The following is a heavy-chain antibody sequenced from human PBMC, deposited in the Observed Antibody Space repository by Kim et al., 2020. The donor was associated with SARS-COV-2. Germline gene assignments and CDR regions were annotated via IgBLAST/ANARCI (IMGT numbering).Heavy chain of an antibody. CDR3: ARAPPGYSSGWYWFDP. J-gene: IGHJ5*02. CDR1: GFSLSTSGMC. CDR2: IDWDDDK. Sequence: SGPTLVNPTQTLTLTCTFSGFSLSTSGMCVSWIRQPPGKALEWLALIDWDDDKYYSTSLKTRLTISKDTSKNQVVLTMTNMDPVDTATYYCARAPPGYSSGWYWFDPWGQGTLVTVSS. D-gene: IGHD6-19*01. V-gene: IGHV2-70*01.